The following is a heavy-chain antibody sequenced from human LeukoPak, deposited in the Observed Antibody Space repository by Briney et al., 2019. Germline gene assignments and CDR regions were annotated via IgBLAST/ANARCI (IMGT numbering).Heavy chain of an antibody. Sequence: QAGGSLRLSCAASGFTFSSYAMSWVRQAPGKGLEWVSAISGSGGSTYYTDSVKGRFTISRDNSKNTLYLQMNSLRAEDTAVYYCAKGLTMIVVVIPDYWGQGTLVTVSS. CDR3: AKGLTMIVVVIPDY. J-gene: IGHJ4*02. CDR1: GFTFSSYA. D-gene: IGHD3-22*01. CDR2: ISGSGGST. V-gene: IGHV3-23*01.